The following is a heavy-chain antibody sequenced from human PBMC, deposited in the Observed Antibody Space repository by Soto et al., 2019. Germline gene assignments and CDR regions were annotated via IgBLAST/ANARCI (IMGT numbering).Heavy chain of an antibody. CDR3: ARCDYIWGSYPINGYFYY. CDR1: SGSISSSNW. J-gene: IGHJ4*02. Sequence: QVQLQESGPGLVKPSGTLSLTCAVSSGSISSSNWWSWVRQPPGNGLEWIGEIYHSGSTNYNPSLKSRVTISVDKSKNQFSLKLSSVTAADTAVYYCARCDYIWGSYPINGYFYYWGQGTLVTVSS. D-gene: IGHD3-16*02. CDR2: IYHSGST. V-gene: IGHV4-4*02.